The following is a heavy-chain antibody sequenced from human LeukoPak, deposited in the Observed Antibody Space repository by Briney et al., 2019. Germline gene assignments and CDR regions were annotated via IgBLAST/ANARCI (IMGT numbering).Heavy chain of an antibody. Sequence: SETLFLTCTVSGGSISSYYWSWIRQPPGKGLEWIGYIYYSGSTNYNPSLKSRVTISVDTSKNQFSLKLSSVTAADTAVYYCARQGHCSSTSCSPFDYWGQGTLVTVSS. D-gene: IGHD2-2*01. V-gene: IGHV4-59*08. CDR2: IYYSGST. CDR3: ARQGHCSSTSCSPFDY. J-gene: IGHJ4*02. CDR1: GGSISSYY.